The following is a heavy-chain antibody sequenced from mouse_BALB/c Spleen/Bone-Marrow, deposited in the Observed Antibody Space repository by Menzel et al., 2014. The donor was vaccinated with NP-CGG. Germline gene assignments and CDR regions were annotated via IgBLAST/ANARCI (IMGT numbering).Heavy chain of an antibody. CDR3: ANSGCRCDVWFAY. D-gene: IGHD3-1*01. Sequence: VQLQQSGAELVRPGASVKLSCKASGYTFTSYWMNWVKQRPEQGLEWIGRIDPYDSETHYNQKLKDKAILTVDKSSSTAYMHVSSQTCEDTAVYYGANSGCRCDVWFAYWGQGTLVTVSA. CDR1: GYTFTSYW. CDR2: IDPYDSET. J-gene: IGHJ3*01. V-gene: IGHV1-74*01.